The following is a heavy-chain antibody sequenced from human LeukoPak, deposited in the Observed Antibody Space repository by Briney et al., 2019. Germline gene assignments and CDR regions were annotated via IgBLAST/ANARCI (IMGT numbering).Heavy chain of an antibody. CDR3: ARGSGRRSSGWPTYYYYYMDV. Sequence: PGGSLRLSCAASGFTFSSYWMHWVRQAPGTGLEWVAVISYDGSNKYYADSVKARFTISRDNSKNTLYLQMNSLRAEDTAVYYCARGSGRRSSGWPTYYYYYMDVWGKGTTVTISS. V-gene: IGHV3-30*14. D-gene: IGHD6-19*01. CDR2: ISYDGSNK. CDR1: GFTFSSYW. J-gene: IGHJ6*03.